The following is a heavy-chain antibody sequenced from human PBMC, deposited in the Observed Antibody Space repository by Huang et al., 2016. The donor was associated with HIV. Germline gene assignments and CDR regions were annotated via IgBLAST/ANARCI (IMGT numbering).Heavy chain of an antibody. CDR1: GGSIRSSDYH. Sequence: QLLLQESGPGLVKPSEALALTCAVSGGSIRSSDYHWGWIRQPPGKGLEGIGSICYKGRTQYRPSLKSRGTIAVDTSKNLFFLNLTSMTAADTAVYYCARHREGPVAYYSGWGSHLNYMDVWGRGRTVVVSS. D-gene: IGHD3-10*01. J-gene: IGHJ6*03. V-gene: IGHV4-39*01. CDR3: ARHREGPVAYYSGWGSHLNYMDV. CDR2: ICYKGRT.